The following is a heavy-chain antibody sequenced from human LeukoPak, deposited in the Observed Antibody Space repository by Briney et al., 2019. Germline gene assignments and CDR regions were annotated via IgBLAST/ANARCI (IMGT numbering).Heavy chain of an antibody. D-gene: IGHD5-12*01. CDR1: GFTFSSYA. V-gene: IGHV3-30*01. Sequence: GGSLRLSCAASGFTFSSYAMHWVRQAPGKGLEWVAVISYDGSNKYYADSVKGRFTISRDNSKNTLYLQMNSLRAEDTAVYYCARAIIVATNNERYYYYYMDVWAKGPRSPSP. CDR3: ARAIIVATNNERYYYYYMDV. J-gene: IGHJ6*03. CDR2: ISYDGSNK.